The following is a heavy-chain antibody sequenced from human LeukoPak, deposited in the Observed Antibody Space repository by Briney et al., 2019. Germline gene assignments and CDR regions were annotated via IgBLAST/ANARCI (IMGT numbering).Heavy chain of an antibody. V-gene: IGHV1-69*04. Sequence: SVKVSCKASGGTFSSYAISWVRQAPGQGLEWMGRIIPILGIANYAQKFQGRVTITADKSTSTAYMELSSLRSEDTAVYYCARGRLRTPSGHAFDIWGQGTVVTVSS. CDR3: ARGRLRTPSGHAFDI. CDR2: IIPILGIA. CDR1: GGTFSSYA. D-gene: IGHD4-17*01. J-gene: IGHJ3*02.